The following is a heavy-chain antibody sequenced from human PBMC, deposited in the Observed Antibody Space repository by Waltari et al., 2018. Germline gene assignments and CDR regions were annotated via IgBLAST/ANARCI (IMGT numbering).Heavy chain of an antibody. CDR2: IYHSGST. D-gene: IGHD6-13*01. Sequence: QVQLPESGPGLVKPSATLSLTCAAPGYSLSSGYYWGWVRQPPGKGLEWIGSIYHSGSTYYNPSLKSRVTISVDTSKNQFSLKLSSVTAADTAVYYCARDREGQQPPYYFDYWGQGTLVTVSS. V-gene: IGHV4-38-2*02. CDR1: GYSLSSGYY. CDR3: ARDREGQQPPYYFDY. J-gene: IGHJ4*02.